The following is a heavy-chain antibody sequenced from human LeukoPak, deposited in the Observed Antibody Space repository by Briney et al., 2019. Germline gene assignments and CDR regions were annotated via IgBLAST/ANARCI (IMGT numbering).Heavy chain of an antibody. CDR2: IYHSGST. CDR3: ARALSSGWYSVDY. V-gene: IGHV4-38-2*02. D-gene: IGHD6-19*01. Sequence: SETLSLTCTVSGYSISSGYYWGWIRQPPGKGLEWFGNIYHSGSTYYNPSLKSRVIISVDTSKNQFSLKLSSVTAEDTAVYYCARALSSGWYSVDYWGQGTLVTVSS. J-gene: IGHJ4*02. CDR1: GYSISSGYY.